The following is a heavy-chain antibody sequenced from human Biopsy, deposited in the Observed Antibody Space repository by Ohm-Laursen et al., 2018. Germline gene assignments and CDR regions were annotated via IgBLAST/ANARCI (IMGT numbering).Heavy chain of an antibody. V-gene: IGHV4-4*07. Sequence: GTLSLTCTVSGGSLSGYSWNWIRQPAGKGLEWIGRIYASETTHFNPSLRSRLIMSVDTSRNQFSLRLSSVTAADTAIYYCARDRGYYSDRTVPGYFDLWGRGTLVTVSS. CDR3: ARDRGYYSDRTVPGYFDL. CDR2: IYASETT. J-gene: IGHJ2*01. CDR1: GGSLSGYS. D-gene: IGHD3-22*01.